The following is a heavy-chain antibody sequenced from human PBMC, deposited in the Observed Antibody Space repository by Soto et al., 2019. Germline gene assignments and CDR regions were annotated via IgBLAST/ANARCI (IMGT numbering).Heavy chain of an antibody. V-gene: IGHV4-4*02. J-gene: IGHJ3*02. CDR3: ARKTLVLRAFDI. D-gene: IGHD6-13*01. CDR2: IYHSGST. CDR1: SGSISSSNW. Sequence: ETLSLTCAVSSGSISSSNWWSWVRQPPGKGLEWIGEIYHSGSTNYNPSLKSRVTISVDKSKNQFSLKLSSLRSEDTAVYYCARKTLVLRAFDIWGQVTMVTVSS.